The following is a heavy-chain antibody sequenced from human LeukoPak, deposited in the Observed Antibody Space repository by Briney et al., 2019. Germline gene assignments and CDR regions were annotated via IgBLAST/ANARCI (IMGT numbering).Heavy chain of an antibody. V-gene: IGHV3-9*01. J-gene: IGHJ3*02. CDR2: ISWNSGSI. CDR3: AKDSGSGGNAFDI. Sequence: PGRSQRLSCAASGFTFDDYAMHWVRQAPGKGLEWVSGISWNSGSIGYADSVKGRFTISRDNAKNSLYLQMNSLRAEDTALYYCAKDSGSGGNAFDIWGQGTMVTVSS. CDR1: GFTFDDYA. D-gene: IGHD1-26*01.